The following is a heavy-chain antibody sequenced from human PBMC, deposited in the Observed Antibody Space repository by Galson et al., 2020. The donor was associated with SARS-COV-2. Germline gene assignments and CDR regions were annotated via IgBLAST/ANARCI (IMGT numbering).Heavy chain of an antibody. J-gene: IGHJ4*02. Sequence: GGSLRLSCAVSGFTVSSFEMSWVRQAPGKGLEWLSYLSNRGGTIHYGDSVKGRFTISRDSAKNSLILQMDSLRVEDTAVYYCARWGCSGGTCFAGAYFDHWGQGTPVTV. CDR2: LSNRGGTI. CDR1: GFTVSSFE. D-gene: IGHD2-15*01. CDR3: ARWGCSGGTCFAGAYFDH. V-gene: IGHV3-48*03.